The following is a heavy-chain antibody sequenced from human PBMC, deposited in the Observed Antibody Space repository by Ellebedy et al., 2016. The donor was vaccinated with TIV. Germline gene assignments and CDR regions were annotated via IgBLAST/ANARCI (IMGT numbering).Heavy chain of an antibody. CDR2: IKSSGRSI. V-gene: IGHV3-11*01. J-gene: IGHJ4*02. Sequence: PGGSLRLSCLASGFTFSDYHMTWIRQAPGKGLEWISYIKSSGRSIYYADSVKGRFTISRDNARNSLDLQMNSLRAEDTAVYYCAGQAEGYHAPYDFWGQGTLVTVSS. D-gene: IGHD3-16*02. CDR3: AGQAEGYHAPYDF. CDR1: GFTFSDYH.